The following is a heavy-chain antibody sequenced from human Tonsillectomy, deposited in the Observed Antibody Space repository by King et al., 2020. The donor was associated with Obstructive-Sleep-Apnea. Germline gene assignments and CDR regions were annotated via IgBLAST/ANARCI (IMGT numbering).Heavy chain of an antibody. V-gene: IGHV4-59*08. J-gene: IGHJ4*02. D-gene: IGHD3-9*01. CDR2: IYYSGST. CDR3: ARHVAGAGRYFDWFPFDY. Sequence: QLQESGPGLVKPSETLSLTCTVSGGSISSYYWSWIRQPPGKGLEWIGYIYYSGSTNYNPSLKSRVTISVDTSKNQFSLKLSSVTAADTAVYYCARHVAGAGRYFDWFPFDYWGQGTLVTVSS. CDR1: GGSISSYY.